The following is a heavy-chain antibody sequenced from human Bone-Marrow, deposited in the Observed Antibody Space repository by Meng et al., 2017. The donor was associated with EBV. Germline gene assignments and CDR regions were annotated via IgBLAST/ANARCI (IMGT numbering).Heavy chain of an antibody. V-gene: IGHV1-69*01. CDR1: GGTFRGEA. CDR2: LIPMSDAP. D-gene: IGHD3-10*01. Sequence: QGQVVQSGAEVEKPGSSVKVSCKTSGGTFRGEAVSWVRQAPGQGLEWMGGLIPMSDAPHYAQKFQDRVRITADESTSTHYMDLSGLRSEDTAVYYCASESGRGFTPDYWGQGTLVTVSS. CDR3: ASESGRGFTPDY. J-gene: IGHJ4*02.